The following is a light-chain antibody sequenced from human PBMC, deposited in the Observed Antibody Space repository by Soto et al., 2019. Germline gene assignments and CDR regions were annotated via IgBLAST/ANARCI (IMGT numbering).Light chain of an antibody. CDR1: SRDVGAYNY. V-gene: IGLV2-8*01. CDR3: SSYAGNNTYV. J-gene: IGLJ1*01. CDR2: EVS. Sequence: QSALTQPPSASGSPGQSVTISCTGTSRDVGAYNYVSWYQQHPGKGPKLMIYEVSKRPSGVPDRFSGSKSGNTASLTVSGLQAEDETDYYCSSYAGNNTYVFGTGTKVTVL.